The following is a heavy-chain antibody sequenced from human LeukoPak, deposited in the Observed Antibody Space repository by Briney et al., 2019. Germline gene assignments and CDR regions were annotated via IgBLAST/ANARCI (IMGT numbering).Heavy chain of an antibody. CDR3: SRGARKGDDYGGFFDY. CDR2: ISGSGGST. J-gene: IGHJ4*02. CDR1: GFTFSSYG. D-gene: IGHD4-23*01. Sequence: GGTLRLSCAASGFTFSSYGMSWVRQAPGKGLEWVSAISGSGGSTYYADSVKGRFTISRDNSKNTLYLQMNSLRADDTAVYYCSRGARKGDDYGGFFDYWGQGTLVTVSS. V-gene: IGHV3-23*01.